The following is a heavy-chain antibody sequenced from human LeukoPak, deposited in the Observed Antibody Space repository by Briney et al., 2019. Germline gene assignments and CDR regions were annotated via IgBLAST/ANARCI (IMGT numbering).Heavy chain of an antibody. CDR3: ARLTGPYPGYYFDY. J-gene: IGHJ4*02. CDR2: IYYSGST. Sequence: SETLSLTCAVYGGSFSGYYWSWIRQPPGKGLEWIGYIYYSGSTNYNPSLKSRVTISVDTSKNQFSLKLSSVTAADTAVYYCARLTGPYPGYYFDYWGQGTLVPVSS. D-gene: IGHD1-20*01. CDR1: GGSFSGYY. V-gene: IGHV4-59*01.